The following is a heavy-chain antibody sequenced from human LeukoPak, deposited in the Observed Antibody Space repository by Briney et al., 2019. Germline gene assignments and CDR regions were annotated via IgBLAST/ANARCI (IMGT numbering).Heavy chain of an antibody. CDR3: ASSLDYYYYYMDV. Sequence: SETLSLTCTVSGGSISTSNYYWGWIRQPPGQGLEWIGNIFYSGSTYYSPSLRSRVTISLDTSKNQFSLKLSSVTAADTAVYYCASSLDYYYYYMDVWGKGTTVTISS. J-gene: IGHJ6*03. CDR2: IFYSGST. CDR1: GGSISTSNYY. V-gene: IGHV4-39*07.